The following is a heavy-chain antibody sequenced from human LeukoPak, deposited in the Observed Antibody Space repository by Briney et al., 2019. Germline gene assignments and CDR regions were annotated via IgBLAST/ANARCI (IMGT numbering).Heavy chain of an antibody. J-gene: IGHJ4*02. Sequence: PSETLSLTCTVSGGSIRSYYWSWIRQPPGKELEWIADIYYTGTTNYNPSLKSRVTISLDTSKNQFSLILTSVTAADTAVYYCASGPHFDHWGQGILVTVSS. V-gene: IGHV4-59*01. CDR1: GGSIRSYY. CDR3: ASGPHFDH. CDR2: IYYTGTT.